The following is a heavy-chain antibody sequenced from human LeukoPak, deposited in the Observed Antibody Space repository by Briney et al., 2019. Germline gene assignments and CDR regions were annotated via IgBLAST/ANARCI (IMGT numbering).Heavy chain of an antibody. CDR2: IGISSNKI. CDR1: GFTFSNYA. Sequence: GGSLRLSCAASGFTFSNYAMSWVRQAPGKGLEWVSSIGISSNKIYYADSVKGRFIISRDNAKNSVYLQMNSLRAEDTAVYYCARDLGSYSSGWYYFDHWGQGTLVTVS. D-gene: IGHD6-19*01. CDR3: ARDLGSYSSGWYYFDH. V-gene: IGHV3-21*01. J-gene: IGHJ4*02.